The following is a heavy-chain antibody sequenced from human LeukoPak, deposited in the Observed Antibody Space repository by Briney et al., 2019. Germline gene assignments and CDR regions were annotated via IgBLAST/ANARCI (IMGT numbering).Heavy chain of an antibody. V-gene: IGHV3-11*04. CDR2: ITSAGST. CDR1: GFTFSDFY. J-gene: IGHJ4*02. D-gene: IGHD6-19*01. CDR3: ARNKDSSGWNFDY. Sequence: GGSLRLSCAASGFTFSDFYMTWIRQAPGKGLEWVSYITSAGSTYYADSVKGRFTISRDNAKTSLYLQMNSLRAEDTAVYYCARNKDSSGWNFDYWGQGTLVTVSS.